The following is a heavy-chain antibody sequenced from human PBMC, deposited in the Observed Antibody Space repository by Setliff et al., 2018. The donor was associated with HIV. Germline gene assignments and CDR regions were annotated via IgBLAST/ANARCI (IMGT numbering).Heavy chain of an antibody. CDR3: SRQGDGYNLYHVYYFDY. V-gene: IGHV3-23*01. CDR1: GFTFSSYM. Sequence: PGGSLRLSCAASGFTFSSYMMNWVHQAPGKGLEWVSGISDSGGSTYYADSVKGRFTISRDNSKNTLNLQMNSLRAEDTAVYYCSRQGDGYNLYHVYYFDYWGQGTLVTVSS. J-gene: IGHJ4*02. CDR2: ISDSGGST. D-gene: IGHD5-12*01.